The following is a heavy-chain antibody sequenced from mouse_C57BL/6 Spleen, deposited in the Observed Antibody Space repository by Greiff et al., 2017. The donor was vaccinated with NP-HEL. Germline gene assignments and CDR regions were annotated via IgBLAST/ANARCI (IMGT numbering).Heavy chain of an antibody. Sequence: VQLQQSGPELVKPGASVKISCKASGYTFTDYYMNWVKQSHGKSLEWIGDINPNNGGTSYNQKFKGKATLTVDKSSSTAYMELRSLTSADSAVYYCARDGTTAFAYWGQGTLVTVSA. D-gene: IGHD1-2*01. CDR2: INPNNGGT. CDR1: GYTFTDYY. CDR3: ARDGTTAFAY. V-gene: IGHV1-26*01. J-gene: IGHJ3*01.